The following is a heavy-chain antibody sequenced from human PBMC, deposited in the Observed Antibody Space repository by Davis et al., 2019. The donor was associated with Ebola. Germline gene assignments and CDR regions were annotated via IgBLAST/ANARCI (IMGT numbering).Heavy chain of an antibody. CDR1: GGSISSGDYY. CDR3: ARAFIITFGGVIVTDTGFDY. CDR2: IYYSGST. Sequence: SETLSLTCTVSGGSISSGDYYWSWIRQPPGKGLEWIGYIYYSGSTYYNPSLKSRVTISVDTSKNQFSLKLSSVTAADTAVYYCARAFIITFGGVIVTDTGFDYWGQGTLVSVSS. V-gene: IGHV4-30-4*01. D-gene: IGHD3-16*02. J-gene: IGHJ4*02.